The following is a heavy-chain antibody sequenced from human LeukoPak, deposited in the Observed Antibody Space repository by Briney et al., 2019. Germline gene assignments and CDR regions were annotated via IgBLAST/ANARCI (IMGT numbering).Heavy chain of an antibody. D-gene: IGHD6-13*01. V-gene: IGHV3-15*01. Sequence: GGSLRLSCAASGFSFSHAWMSWVRQAPGKGLEWVGRIRSKADGGTPEYAAPVMGRFSMSRDDSKNTVYLQMSSLKTEDTAVYYCTTELAGYRSSWYQWDYFDYWGQGTLATVSS. CDR2: IRSKADGGTP. CDR1: GFSFSHAW. J-gene: IGHJ4*02. CDR3: TTELAGYRSSWYQWDYFDY.